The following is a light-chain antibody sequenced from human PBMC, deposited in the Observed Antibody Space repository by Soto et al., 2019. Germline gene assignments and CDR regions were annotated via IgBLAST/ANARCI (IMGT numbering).Light chain of an antibody. J-gene: IGKJ2*01. CDR3: MQALQTPYT. Sequence: DIVMTQSPLSLPVTSGEPASISCRSSQSLRHGNGYNYLEWYLQKPGQSPQLLIYLGSNRASGVPDRFSGSGSGTDFTLKISRVEAEDVGIYYCMQALQTPYTFGQGTKVEVK. CDR2: LGS. CDR1: QSLRHGNGYNY. V-gene: IGKV2-28*01.